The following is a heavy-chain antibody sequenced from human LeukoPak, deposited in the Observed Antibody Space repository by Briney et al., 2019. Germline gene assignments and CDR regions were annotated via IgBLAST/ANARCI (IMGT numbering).Heavy chain of an antibody. D-gene: IGHD1-14*01. Sequence: PSETLSLTCTVSGGSLSSGSYYWSWIRQPAGKGLEWIGRIYTSGSTNYNPSLKSRVTISVDTSKNQFSLKLSSVTAADTAVYYCALGNPYYYYMDVWGKGTTVTVSS. J-gene: IGHJ6*03. CDR3: ALGNPYYYYMDV. CDR2: IYTSGST. CDR1: GGSLSSGSYY. V-gene: IGHV4-61*02.